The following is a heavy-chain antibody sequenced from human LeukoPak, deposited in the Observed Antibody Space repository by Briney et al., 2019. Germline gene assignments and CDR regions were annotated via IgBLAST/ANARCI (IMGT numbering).Heavy chain of an antibody. D-gene: IGHD6-13*01. J-gene: IGHJ3*02. V-gene: IGHV3-30-3*01. CDR2: ISYDGSNK. Sequence: GGSLRLSCAASEFTFSGYAMHWVRQAPGKGLEWVAVISYDGSNKYYADSVKGRFTISRDNSKNTLYLQMNSLRAEDTAVYYCARDLNLIAATRAFDIWGQGTMVTVSS. CDR3: ARDLNLIAATRAFDI. CDR1: EFTFSGYA.